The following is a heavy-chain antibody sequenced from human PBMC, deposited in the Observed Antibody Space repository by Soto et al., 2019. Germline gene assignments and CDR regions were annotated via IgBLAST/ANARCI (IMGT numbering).Heavy chain of an antibody. CDR1: GGSISSSNW. CDR2: IYHSGSI. J-gene: IGHJ4*02. D-gene: IGHD6-25*01. V-gene: IGHV4-4*02. CDR3: ARAVPLGDGYNFDS. Sequence: QVQLQESGPGLVKPSGTLSLTCAVSGGSISSSNWWTWVRLPPEKGLEWIGEIYHSGSINYNPSLNSRVAISVDKSKNQFSLKLSSVTAADTAVYYCARAVPLGDGYNFDSWGQGTLVTVSS.